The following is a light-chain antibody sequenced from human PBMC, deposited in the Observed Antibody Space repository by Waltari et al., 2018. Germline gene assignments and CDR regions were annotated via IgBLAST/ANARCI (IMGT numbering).Light chain of an antibody. CDR2: GNS. J-gene: IGLJ3*02. Sequence: QSVLTQPPSVSGAPGQRVPISSTGSSPNTRAGYDVHWYQHLPGKVPKLLIYGNSARPSGVPLRFSGSKSGTSAYLAITGLQAEDEATYYCQSYDSLSGSMFGGGTKLTVL. CDR3: QSYDSLSGSM. CDR1: SPNTRAGYD. V-gene: IGLV1-40*01.